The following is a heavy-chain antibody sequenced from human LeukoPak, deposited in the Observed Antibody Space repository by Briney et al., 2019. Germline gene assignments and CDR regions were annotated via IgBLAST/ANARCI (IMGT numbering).Heavy chain of an antibody. CDR3: ARLSSIAARTFDY. CDR2: IYPGDSDT. Sequence: ESLKISCNGSGYNFTNYWIAWVRQMPGKGLEGMVIIYPGDSDTRYSPSFQGQVTISADKSISTAYLQWSSLKASDTAMYYCARLSSIAARTFDYWGQGTLVTVSS. J-gene: IGHJ4*02. CDR1: GYNFTNYW. V-gene: IGHV5-51*01. D-gene: IGHD6-6*01.